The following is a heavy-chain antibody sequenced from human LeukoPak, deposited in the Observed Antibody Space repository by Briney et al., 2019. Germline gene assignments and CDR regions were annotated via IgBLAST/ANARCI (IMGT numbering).Heavy chain of an antibody. CDR1: GFTFSSYA. CDR2: ISGSGGST. CDR3: VKDLFRWSFDS. D-gene: IGHD2-21*01. Sequence: GGSLRLSCAASGFTFSSYAMSWVRQAPGKGLEWVSAISGSGGSTYYADSVKGRFTISRDNTQNTLSLQMSSLRAEDTAVYYCVKDLFRWSFDSWGQGILVTVSS. J-gene: IGHJ4*02. V-gene: IGHV3-23*01.